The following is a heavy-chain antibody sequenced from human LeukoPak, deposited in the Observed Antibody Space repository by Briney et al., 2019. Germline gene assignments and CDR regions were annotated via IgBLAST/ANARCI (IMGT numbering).Heavy chain of an antibody. J-gene: IGHJ4*02. D-gene: IGHD6-6*01. CDR2: IYYSGRT. V-gene: IGHV4-31*03. CDR3: ARRSSSSGYFDY. Sequence: SQTLSLTCTVSGGPISSGGYYWSWIRQHPGKGLEWMGYIYYSGRTYYNPPLESRVIISLDTPKNQFSLKLSSVTAADTAVYYCARRSSSSGYFDYWGQGTLVTVSS. CDR1: GGPISSGGYY.